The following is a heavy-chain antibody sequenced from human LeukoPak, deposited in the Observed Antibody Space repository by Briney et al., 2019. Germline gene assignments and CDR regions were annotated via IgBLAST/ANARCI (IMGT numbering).Heavy chain of an antibody. J-gene: IGHJ1*01. CDR2: IKQDGSEK. V-gene: IGHV3-7*03. CDR1: GFTFSSYW. CDR3: AKGRTRGGDSSGYYTYFQH. D-gene: IGHD3-22*01. Sequence: PGGSLRLSCAASGFTFSSYWMSWVRQAPGKGLEWVANIKQDGSEKYYVDSVKGRFTISRDNAKNSLYLQMNSLRAEDTALYYCAKGRTRGGDSSGYYTYFQHWGQGTLVTVSS.